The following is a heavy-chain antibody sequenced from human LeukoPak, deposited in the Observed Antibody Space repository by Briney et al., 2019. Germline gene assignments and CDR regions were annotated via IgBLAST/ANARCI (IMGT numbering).Heavy chain of an antibody. J-gene: IGHJ4*02. V-gene: IGHV4-39*07. CDR2: IYYSGST. CDR1: GGSISSSSYY. CDR3: ASRIVGAHL. D-gene: IGHD1-26*01. Sequence: KSSETLSLTCTVSGGSISSSSYYWGWIRQPPGKGLEWIGSIYYSGSTYYNPSLKSRVTISVDTSKNQFSLKLSSVTAADTAVYYCASRIVGAHLWGQGTLVTVSS.